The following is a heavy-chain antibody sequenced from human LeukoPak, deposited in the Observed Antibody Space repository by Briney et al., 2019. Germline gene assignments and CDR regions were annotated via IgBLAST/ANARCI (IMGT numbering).Heavy chain of an antibody. J-gene: IGHJ4*02. CDR2: TYSGGTT. D-gene: IGHD2-2*01. CDR3: ARAGGSIKPFDY. CDR1: GFTVSSNY. V-gene: IGHV3-53*01. Sequence: GGSLRLSCAASGFTVSSNYMNWVRQAPGKGLEWVSVTYSGGTTYYADSVRGRFTISRDNSKNTLYLQMNSLRAEDTAVYYCARAGGSIKPFDYWGQGTLVTVSS.